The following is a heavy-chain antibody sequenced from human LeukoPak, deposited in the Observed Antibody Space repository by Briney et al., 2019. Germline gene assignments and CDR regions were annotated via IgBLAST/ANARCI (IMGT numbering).Heavy chain of an antibody. D-gene: IGHD2-2*01. J-gene: IGHJ4*02. CDR2: IYYSGST. CDR3: ARGPGGRIKVVVPAAYFDY. V-gene: IGHV4-39*07. CDR1: GGSISSSSYY. Sequence: SETLSLTCTVSGGSISSSSYYWGWIRQPPGKGLEWIGSIYYSGSTYYNPSLKSRVTISVDTSKNQFSLKLSSVTAADTAVYYCARGPGGRIKVVVPAAYFDYWGQGTLVTVSS.